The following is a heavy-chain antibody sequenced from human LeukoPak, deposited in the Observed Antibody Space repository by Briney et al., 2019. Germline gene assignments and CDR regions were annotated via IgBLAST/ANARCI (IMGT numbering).Heavy chain of an antibody. V-gene: IGHV1-24*01. Sequence: ASVKVSCKVSGYTLTELSMHWVRQAPGKGLGWMGGFDPEDGETIYAQKFQGRVTMTEDTSTDTAYMELSSLRSEDTAVYYCATGHMVTSAFDIWGQGTMVTVSS. J-gene: IGHJ3*02. CDR1: GYTLTELS. CDR2: FDPEDGET. CDR3: ATGHMVTSAFDI. D-gene: IGHD5-18*01.